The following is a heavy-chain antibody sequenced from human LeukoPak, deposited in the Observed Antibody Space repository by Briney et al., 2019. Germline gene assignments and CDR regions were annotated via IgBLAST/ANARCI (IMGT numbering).Heavy chain of an antibody. J-gene: IGHJ6*02. D-gene: IGHD5-24*01. CDR1: GFTFNTYT. CDR2: IKQDGREK. Sequence: SGGSLRLSCAASGFTFNTYTMNWVRQAPGKGLEWVANIKQDGREKYYVDSVKGRFTISRDNAKNSLSLQMDSLRAEDTAVYYCARDQMGPYYGMDVWGQGTTVTVSS. CDR3: ARDQMGPYYGMDV. V-gene: IGHV3-7*03.